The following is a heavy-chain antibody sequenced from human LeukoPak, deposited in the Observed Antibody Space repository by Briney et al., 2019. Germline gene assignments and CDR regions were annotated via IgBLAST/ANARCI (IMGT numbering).Heavy chain of an antibody. Sequence: SVKVSCKASGGTFSSYAISWVRQAPGQGLEWMGGIIPIFGTANYAQKFQGRVTITADESTSTAYMELSSLRSEDTAVYYCARGDFWSGYLLYYYYYMDVWGKGTTVTVSS. CDR3: ARGDFWSGYLLYYYYYMDV. CDR1: GGTFSSYA. J-gene: IGHJ6*03. D-gene: IGHD3-3*01. CDR2: IIPIFGTA. V-gene: IGHV1-69*01.